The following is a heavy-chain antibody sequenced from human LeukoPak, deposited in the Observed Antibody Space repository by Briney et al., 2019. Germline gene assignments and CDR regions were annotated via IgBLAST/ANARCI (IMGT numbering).Heavy chain of an antibody. CDR3: ARVDCSGGSCYLRPFDY. CDR1: GFTFSSYA. V-gene: IGHV3-23*01. CDR2: ISGSGGRT. D-gene: IGHD2-15*01. Sequence: GGSLRLSCAASGFTFSSYAMSWVRQAPGKGLEWVSAISGSGGRTYYADSVKGRFTISRDNSKNTLYLQMNSLRAEDTAVYYCARVDCSGGSCYLRPFDYWGQGTLVTVSS. J-gene: IGHJ4*02.